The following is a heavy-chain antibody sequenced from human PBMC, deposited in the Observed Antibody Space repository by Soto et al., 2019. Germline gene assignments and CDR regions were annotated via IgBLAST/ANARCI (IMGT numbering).Heavy chain of an antibody. CDR1: GGTFSRSA. J-gene: IGHJ4*02. Sequence: QVQLEQSGAEVRKPGSSVKVSCKASGGTFSRSAISWVRQAPGQGLEWMGGIIPFLGTANYAQKFHGRVTIPADEPTGTAYMELSRLTSEDTAIYYCAKFAESSGYFDYWGQGALITVSS. CDR2: IIPFLGTA. CDR3: AKFAESSGYFDY. V-gene: IGHV1-69*01. D-gene: IGHD6-19*01.